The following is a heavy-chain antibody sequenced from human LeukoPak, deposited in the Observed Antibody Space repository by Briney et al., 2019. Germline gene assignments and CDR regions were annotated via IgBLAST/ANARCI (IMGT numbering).Heavy chain of an antibody. Sequence: KFQGRVTMTTDTSTSTAYMELRSLRSDDTAVYYCARPVRLNSNYDAFNIWGQGTMVTVSS. J-gene: IGHJ3*02. V-gene: IGHV1-18*01. CDR3: ARPVRLNSNYDAFNI. D-gene: IGHD3-16*01.